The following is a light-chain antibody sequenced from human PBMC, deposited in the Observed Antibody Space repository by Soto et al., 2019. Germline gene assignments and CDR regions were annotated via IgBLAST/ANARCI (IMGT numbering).Light chain of an antibody. Sequence: DIVFTQSPSTLSLSPGDRATLSCRASQSINSYLAWYQQKPGKAPRLLIYDASNMATGVPARFSGSGSGTEFTLTISSLQPEDFAVYYCQQRRSWPLTFGGGTKVDIK. CDR2: DAS. CDR3: QQRRSWPLT. V-gene: IGKV3-11*01. CDR1: QSINSY. J-gene: IGKJ4*01.